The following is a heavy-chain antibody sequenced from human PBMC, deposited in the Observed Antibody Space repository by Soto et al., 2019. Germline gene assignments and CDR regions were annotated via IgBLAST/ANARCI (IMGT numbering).Heavy chain of an antibody. V-gene: IGHV3-23*01. CDR2: ISGSGGST. D-gene: IGHD2-15*01. J-gene: IGHJ4*02. CDR3: AKDPPYCSGGSCYNDY. Sequence: PGGSLRLSCAASGFTFSSYAMSWVRQAPGKGLEWVSAISGSGGSTYYADSVKGRFTISRDNSKNTLYLQMNSLRAEDTAVYYWAKDPPYCSGGSCYNDYWGQGTLVTVSS. CDR1: GFTFSSYA.